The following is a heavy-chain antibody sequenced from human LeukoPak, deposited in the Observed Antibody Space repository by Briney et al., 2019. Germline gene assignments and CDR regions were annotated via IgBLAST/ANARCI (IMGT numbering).Heavy chain of an antibody. CDR3: ARDGGQQLVPGIYYYGMDV. Sequence: SETLSLTCTVSGGSISSYYWTWIRQPAGKGLEWTGRIYTSGHTGYNPSLKSRVTMSVDTSKNQFSLNLSSVTAADTAVYYCARDGGQQLVPGIYYYGMDVWGQGTTVTVSS. J-gene: IGHJ6*02. CDR1: GGSISSYY. V-gene: IGHV4-4*07. CDR2: IYTSGHT. D-gene: IGHD6-13*01.